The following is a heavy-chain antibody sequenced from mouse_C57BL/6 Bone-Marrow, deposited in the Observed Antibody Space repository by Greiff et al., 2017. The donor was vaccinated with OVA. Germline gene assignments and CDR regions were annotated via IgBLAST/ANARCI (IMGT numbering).Heavy chain of an antibody. Sequence: QVQLQQPGAELVMPGASVKLSCKASGYTFTSYWMHWVKQRPGQGLEWIGEIDPSDSYTNYNQKFKGKSTLTVDKSSSTAYMQLSSLTSEDSAVYYWARGDYYGSRSWFAYWGQGTLVTVSA. V-gene: IGHV1-69*01. CDR1: GYTFTSYW. CDR2: IDPSDSYT. D-gene: IGHD1-1*01. J-gene: IGHJ3*01. CDR3: ARGDYYGSRSWFAY.